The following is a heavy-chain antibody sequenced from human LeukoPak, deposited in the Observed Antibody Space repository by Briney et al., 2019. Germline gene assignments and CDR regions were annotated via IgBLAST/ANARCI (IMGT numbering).Heavy chain of an antibody. CDR2: ISWDGDST. CDR1: GFTFDDYA. V-gene: IGHV3-43D*03. J-gene: IGHJ4*02. CDR3: AKDISVGSSAGYFDY. Sequence: PGGSLRLSCAASGFTFDDYAMHWVRQVPGKGLEWVSLISWDGDSTYYADSVKGRFTISRDNSKNSLYLQMNSLRAEDTALYYCAKDISVGSSAGYFDYWGQGTLVTVSS. D-gene: IGHD6-13*01.